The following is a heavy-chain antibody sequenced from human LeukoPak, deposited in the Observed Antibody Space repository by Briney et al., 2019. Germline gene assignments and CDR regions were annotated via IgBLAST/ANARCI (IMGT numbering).Heavy chain of an antibody. CDR1: GGSFSGYY. J-gene: IGHJ6*03. Sequence: NPSETLSLTCAVYGGSFSGYYWSWIRQPPGKGLEWIGEINHSGSTNYNPSLKSRVTISVDTSKNQFSLKLSSVTAADTAVFYCARHVSAYSSGLPYYMDVWGKGTTVTVSS. V-gene: IGHV4-34*01. D-gene: IGHD6-19*01. CDR2: INHSGST. CDR3: ARHVSAYSSGLPYYMDV.